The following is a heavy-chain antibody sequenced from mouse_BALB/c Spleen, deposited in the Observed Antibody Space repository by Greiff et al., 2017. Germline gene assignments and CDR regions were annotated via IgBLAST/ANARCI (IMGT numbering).Heavy chain of an antibody. V-gene: IGHV5-6-5*01. Sequence: EVKLMESGGGLVKPGGSLKLSCAASGFTFSSYAMSWVRQTPEKGLEWVASISSGGSTYYPDSVKGRFTISRDNARNILYLQMSSLRSEDTAMYYCARGQGYDTVPFAYWGQGTLVTVSA. D-gene: IGHD2-2*01. CDR1: GFTFSSYA. CDR2: ISSGGST. J-gene: IGHJ3*01. CDR3: ARGQGYDTVPFAY.